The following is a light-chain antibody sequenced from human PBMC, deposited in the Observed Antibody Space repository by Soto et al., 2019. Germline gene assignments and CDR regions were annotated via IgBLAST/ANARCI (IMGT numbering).Light chain of an antibody. J-gene: IGLJ1*01. CDR3: SSYTSSSIPYV. CDR1: NSDVGGYNF. V-gene: IGLV2-14*01. CDR2: DVS. Sequence: QSALTQPASVSGSPGQSITISCTGTNSDVGGYNFVSWYQQHPGKAPKLMIYDVSNRPSGVSNRFSGSKSGNTASLNISGLQAEDEAAYYCSSYTSSSIPYVFGIGTKVTVL.